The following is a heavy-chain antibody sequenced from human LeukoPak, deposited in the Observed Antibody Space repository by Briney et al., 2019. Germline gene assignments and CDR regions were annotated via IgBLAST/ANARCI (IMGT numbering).Heavy chain of an antibody. V-gene: IGHV1-18*04. CDR1: GYTFTGYY. CDR2: ISASNGNT. J-gene: IGHJ4*02. Sequence: ASVKVSCKASGYTFTGYYMHWVRQAPGQGLQWLGWISASNGNTNYAQKFRDRVTMSTDTSTGTAYLDVRSLTSDDTAVYYCARDHSNWNYAPDFWGQGTLVIVSS. CDR3: ARDHSNWNYAPDF. D-gene: IGHD1-7*01.